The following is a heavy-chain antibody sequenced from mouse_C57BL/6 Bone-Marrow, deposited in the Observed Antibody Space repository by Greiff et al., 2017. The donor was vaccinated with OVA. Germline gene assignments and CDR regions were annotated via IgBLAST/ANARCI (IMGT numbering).Heavy chain of an antibody. CDR1: GFTFSDFY. V-gene: IGHV7-1*01. CDR2: SRNKANDYTT. J-gene: IGHJ3*01. D-gene: IGHD2-3*01. Sequence: EVKVVESGGGLVQSGRSLRLSCATSGFTFSDFYMEWVRQAPGKGLEWIAASRNKANDYTTEYSASVKGRFIVSRDTSQSILYLQMNALRAEDTAIYYCARDEEDGYYGFAYWGQGTLVTVAA. CDR3: ARDEEDGYYGFAY.